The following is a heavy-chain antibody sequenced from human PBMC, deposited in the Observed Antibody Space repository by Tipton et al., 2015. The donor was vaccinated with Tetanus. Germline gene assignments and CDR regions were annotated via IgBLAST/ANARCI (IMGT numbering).Heavy chain of an antibody. CDR3: ARQADYNILTGYYYYFDY. Sequence: QLVQSGAEVKKPGDSLKISCKASGYSFTNYWIGWVRQMPGKGLEWMGIIYPGDSDTRYGPSFEGLVTISADRSTSTAYVQWSSLTASDTAVYYCARQADYNILTGYYYYFDYWGQGSLVTVSS. J-gene: IGHJ4*02. V-gene: IGHV5-51*01. CDR2: IYPGDSDT. CDR1: GYSFTNYW. D-gene: IGHD3-9*01.